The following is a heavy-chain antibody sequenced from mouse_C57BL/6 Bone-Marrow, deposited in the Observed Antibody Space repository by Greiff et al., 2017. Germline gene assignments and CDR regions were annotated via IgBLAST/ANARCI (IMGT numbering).Heavy chain of an antibody. J-gene: IGHJ2*01. D-gene: IGHD3-3*01. CDR2: IDPNSGGT. Sequence: QQPGRGLEWLGRIDPNSGGTKYNAKFKSNATLTVDKPSSTAYMQLSSLTSEDSAVSYCARRNLRDWGQGTTLTVSS. CDR3: ARRNLRD. V-gene: IGHV1-72*01.